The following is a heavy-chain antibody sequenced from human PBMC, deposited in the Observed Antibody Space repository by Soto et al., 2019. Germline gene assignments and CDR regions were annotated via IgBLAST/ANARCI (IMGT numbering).Heavy chain of an antibody. CDR2: IYYSGST. Sequence: SETLSLTCTVSGGSISSSSYYWGWIRQPPGKGLEWIESIYYSGSTYYNPSLKSRVTISVDTSKNQFSLKLSSVTAADTAVYYCARHTPAISISDHWGQGTLVTVSS. CDR3: ARHTPAISISDH. D-gene: IGHD2-15*01. J-gene: IGHJ4*02. CDR1: GGSISSSSYY. V-gene: IGHV4-39*01.